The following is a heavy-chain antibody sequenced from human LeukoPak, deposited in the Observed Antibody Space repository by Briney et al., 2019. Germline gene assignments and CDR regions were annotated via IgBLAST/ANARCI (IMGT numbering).Heavy chain of an antibody. J-gene: IGHJ4*02. CDR3: RAATKNRGYYFDY. D-gene: IGHD1-14*01. Sequence: ISSDGREEDYADSVRGRFTISRDNSRDTLYLQISSRRPEDAAVYYCRAATKNRGYYFDYWGQGTLVTVSS. V-gene: IGHV3-30*03. CDR2: ISSDGREE.